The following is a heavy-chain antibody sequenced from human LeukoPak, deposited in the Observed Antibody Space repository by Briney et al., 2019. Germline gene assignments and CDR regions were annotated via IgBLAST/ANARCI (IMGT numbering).Heavy chain of an antibody. J-gene: IGHJ4*02. CDR2: ISPSGGST. Sequence: ASAKVSCKASGYTFTSYYMHWVRQAPGQGLEWMGIISPSGGSTSYAQKFQGRVTMTRDTSTSTVYMELRSLRSDDTAVYYCARDRATTVVTPSFFDYWGQGTLVTVSS. D-gene: IGHD4-23*01. CDR3: ARDRATTVVTPSFFDY. CDR1: GYTFTSYY. V-gene: IGHV1-46*01.